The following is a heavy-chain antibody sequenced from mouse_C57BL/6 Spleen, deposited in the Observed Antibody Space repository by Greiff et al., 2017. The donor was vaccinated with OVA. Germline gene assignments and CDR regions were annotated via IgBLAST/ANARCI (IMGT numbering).Heavy chain of an antibody. CDR2: IYPGDGDT. Sequence: QVQLQQSGPELVKPGASVKISCKASGYAFSSSWMNWVKQRPGKGLEWIGRIYPGDGDTNYNEKFKGKATLTADKSSSTAYMQLSSLTSEDSAVYFYAGYCGSSYPYSYAMDYWGQGTSVTVSS. CDR1: GYAFSSSW. V-gene: IGHV1-82*01. J-gene: IGHJ4*01. CDR3: AGYCGSSYPYSYAMDY. D-gene: IGHD1-1*01.